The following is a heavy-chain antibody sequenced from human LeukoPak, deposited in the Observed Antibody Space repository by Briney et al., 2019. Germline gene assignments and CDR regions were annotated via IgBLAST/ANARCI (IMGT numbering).Heavy chain of an antibody. V-gene: IGHV3-7*03. J-gene: IGHJ4*02. CDR1: GFTFSKYA. CDR2: IEEDGSEK. Sequence: GGSLRLSCAASGFTFSKYAMSWVRQAPGKGLEWVANIEEDGSEKYYVDSVRGRFTISRDNAKNSLYLQMHRLRAEDTAVYYCARDRSPSYWGQGTLVTVSS. CDR3: ARDRSPSY.